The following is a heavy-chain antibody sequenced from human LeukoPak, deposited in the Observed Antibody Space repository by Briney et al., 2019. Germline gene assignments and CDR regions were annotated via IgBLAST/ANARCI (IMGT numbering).Heavy chain of an antibody. CDR3: ARGGSRDGYNRPLNY. J-gene: IGHJ4*02. CDR1: GGSISSYY. Sequence: SETLSLTCAVSGGSISSYYWSWIRQPPGKGLEWIGYTYYGGSANYSPSLKSRVTMSVDTSKNQFSLRLNSVTAADTAVYYCARGGSRDGYNRPLNYWGQGTLVTVSS. CDR2: TYYGGSA. V-gene: IGHV4-59*01. D-gene: IGHD5-24*01.